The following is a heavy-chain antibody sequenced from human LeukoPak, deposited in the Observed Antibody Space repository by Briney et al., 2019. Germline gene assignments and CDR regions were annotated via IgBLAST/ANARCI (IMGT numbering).Heavy chain of an antibody. J-gene: IGHJ5*02. D-gene: IGHD3-3*01. CDR1: GFTFSSYS. CDR2: ISSSSSYI. Sequence: GGSLRLSCAASGFTFSSYSMNWVRQAPGKGLEWVSSISSSSSYIYYADSVKGRFTISRDNAKNSLYLQMNSLRAEDTAVCYCARDSHFDFWSGYENWFDPWGQGTLVTVSS. V-gene: IGHV3-21*01. CDR3: ARDSHFDFWSGYENWFDP.